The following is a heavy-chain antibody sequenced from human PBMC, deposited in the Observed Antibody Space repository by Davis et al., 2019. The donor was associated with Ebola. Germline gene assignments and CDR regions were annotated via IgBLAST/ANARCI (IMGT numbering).Heavy chain of an antibody. J-gene: IGHJ4*02. CDR3: ASLIGNNWYYFDY. D-gene: IGHD1-1*01. V-gene: IGHV1-3*01. Sequence: ASVKVSCKTSGYTFTSYAMHWVRQAPGQRLEWMGWINAGNGNTKYSQKFQGRVTITRDTSASTAYMELSSLTSEDTAVYYCASLIGNNWYYFDYWGQGTLVTVSS. CDR2: INAGNGNT. CDR1: GYTFTSYA.